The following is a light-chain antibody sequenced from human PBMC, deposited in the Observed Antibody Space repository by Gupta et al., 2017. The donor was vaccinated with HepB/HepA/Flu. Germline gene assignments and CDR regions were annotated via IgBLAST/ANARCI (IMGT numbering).Light chain of an antibody. J-gene: IGLJ3*02. V-gene: IGLV1-44*01. Sequence: QSVLTQPPSASGTPGQRVTISCSGSSSNIGSNTVNWYQHLPGPAPKLRIYSNNQRPSVVPYRFSASKSGTSASLAISGLHSEDEADYYCAAWDDSLKGPVFGGGTKLTVL. CDR2: SNN. CDR3: AAWDDSLKGPV. CDR1: SSNIGSNT.